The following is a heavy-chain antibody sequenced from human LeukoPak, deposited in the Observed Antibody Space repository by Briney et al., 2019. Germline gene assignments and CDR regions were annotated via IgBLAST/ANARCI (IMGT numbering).Heavy chain of an antibody. CDR2: IYTSGST. CDR3: ARLSHWFDP. V-gene: IGHV4-61*02. D-gene: IGHD3-16*02. J-gene: IGHJ5*02. CDR1: GGSISSGSYY. Sequence: SQTLSLTCTVSGGSISSGSYYWSWIRQPAGKGLEWIGRIYTSGSTNYNPSLKSRVTISVDTSKHQFSLKLSSVTAADTAVYYCARLSHWFDPWGQGTLVTVSS.